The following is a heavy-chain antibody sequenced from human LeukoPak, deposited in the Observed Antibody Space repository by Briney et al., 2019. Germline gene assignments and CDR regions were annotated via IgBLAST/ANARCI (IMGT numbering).Heavy chain of an antibody. CDR2: IYYSGST. D-gene: IGHD4/OR15-4a*01. CDR1: GGSISGYY. Sequence: SETLSLTCTVSGGSISGYYWSWIRQPPGKGLEWIGYIYYSGSTNYNPSLKSRVTISVDTSKNQFSLKLSSVTAADTAVYYCAREIPRVLGECFDPWGQGTLVTVSS. V-gene: IGHV4-59*01. J-gene: IGHJ5*02. CDR3: AREIPRVLGECFDP.